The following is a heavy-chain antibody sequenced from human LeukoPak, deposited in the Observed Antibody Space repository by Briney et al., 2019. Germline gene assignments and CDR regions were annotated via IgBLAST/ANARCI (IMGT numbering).Heavy chain of an antibody. D-gene: IGHD2-8*01. CDR3: ATANFYFQY. J-gene: IGHJ1*01. CDR1: SGSIRSSSYY. Sequence: PSXTLSLTCTVPSGSIRSSSYYWGWIRQPPGKGLEWIGSIFYSGSTYYNPSLKSRVTMSVDTSKNQFSLKLSSVTAADTAVYYCATANFYFQYWGQGTLVTVSS. CDR2: IFYSGST. V-gene: IGHV4-39*01.